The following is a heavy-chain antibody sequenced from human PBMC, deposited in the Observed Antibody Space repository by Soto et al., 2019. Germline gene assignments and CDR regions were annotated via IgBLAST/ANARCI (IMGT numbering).Heavy chain of an antibody. J-gene: IGHJ6*02. Sequence: GASVKVSCKASGGTFSSYAISWVRQAPGQGLEWMGGIIPIFGTANYAQKFQGRVTITADESTSTAYMELSSLRSEDTAVYHCASTYGDYNHYGMDVWGQGTTVTVSS. CDR3: ASTYGDYNHYGMDV. CDR1: GGTFSSYA. V-gene: IGHV1-69*13. CDR2: IIPIFGTA. D-gene: IGHD4-17*01.